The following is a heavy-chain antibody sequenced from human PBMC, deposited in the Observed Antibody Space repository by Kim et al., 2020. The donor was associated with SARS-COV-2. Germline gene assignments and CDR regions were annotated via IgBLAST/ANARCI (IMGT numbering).Heavy chain of an antibody. CDR3: ARFGRQWRGMSWFDP. Sequence: SETLSLTCAVYGGSFSGYYWSWIRQPPGKGLEWIGEINHSGSTNYNPSLKSRVTISVDTSKNQFSLKLSSVTAVDTAVYYCARFGRQWRGMSWFDPWGQGTLVTVSS. CDR1: GGSFSGYY. V-gene: IGHV4-34*01. CDR2: INHSGST. J-gene: IGHJ5*02. D-gene: IGHD6-19*01.